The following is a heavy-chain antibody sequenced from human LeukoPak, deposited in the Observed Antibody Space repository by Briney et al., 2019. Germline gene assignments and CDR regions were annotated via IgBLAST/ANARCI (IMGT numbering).Heavy chain of an antibody. CDR3: ARDRVLLWFGESVLLNYYYYGMDV. V-gene: IGHV4-59*01. Sequence: SETLSLTCTVSGGSISSYYWSWIRQPQGKGLEWMGYIYYSGSTNYNPSLKSRVTISVDTSKNQFSLKLSSVTAADTAVYYCARDRVLLWFGESVLLNYYYYGMDVWGQGTTVTVSS. CDR2: IYYSGST. CDR1: GGSISSYY. J-gene: IGHJ6*02. D-gene: IGHD3-10*01.